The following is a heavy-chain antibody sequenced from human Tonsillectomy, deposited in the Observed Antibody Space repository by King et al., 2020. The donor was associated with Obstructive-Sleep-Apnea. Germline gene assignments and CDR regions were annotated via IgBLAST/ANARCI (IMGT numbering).Heavy chain of an antibody. CDR1: RLTFSSYD. Sequence: VQLVESGGGVVQPGRSLRLSCAASRLTFSSYDMYWVRQAPGQGLEWGAVISYDGSKKYYADSVKGRFTISRDNSKNTLYLQMNSLRAEDTAVYYCAKDGGYKNYNYYGLDVWGQGTTVTVSS. CDR2: ISYDGSKK. V-gene: IGHV3-30*18. J-gene: IGHJ6*02. CDR3: AKDGGYKNYNYYGLDV. D-gene: IGHD5-24*01.